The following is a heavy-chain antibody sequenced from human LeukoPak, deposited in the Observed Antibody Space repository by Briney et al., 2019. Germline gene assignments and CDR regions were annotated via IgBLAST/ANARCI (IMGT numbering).Heavy chain of an antibody. CDR2: INPSGGST. CDR1: GYTFTSYY. D-gene: IGHD5-12*01. V-gene: IGHV1-46*01. J-gene: IGHJ4*02. Sequence: GASVKVSCKASGYTFTSYYMHWVRQAPGQGLEWMGIINPSGGSTSYAQKFQGRVTMTRDMSTSTVYMELSSLRSEDTAVYYCARDLGSGIVATIKGYDYWGQGTLVTVSS. CDR3: ARDLGSGIVATIKGYDY.